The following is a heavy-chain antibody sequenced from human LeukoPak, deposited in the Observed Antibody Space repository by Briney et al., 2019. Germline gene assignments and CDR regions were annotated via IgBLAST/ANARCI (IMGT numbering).Heavy chain of an antibody. Sequence: GGSLRLSCAASGFTFSIYSMNWVRQAPGKGLEWVSSISSSSSYIYYADSVKGRFTISRDNAKNSLYLQMNSLRAEDTAVYYCARVFYGGNSAFDYWGQGTLVTVSS. V-gene: IGHV3-21*01. D-gene: IGHD4-23*01. J-gene: IGHJ4*02. CDR2: ISSSSSYI. CDR3: ARVFYGGNSAFDY. CDR1: GFTFSIYS.